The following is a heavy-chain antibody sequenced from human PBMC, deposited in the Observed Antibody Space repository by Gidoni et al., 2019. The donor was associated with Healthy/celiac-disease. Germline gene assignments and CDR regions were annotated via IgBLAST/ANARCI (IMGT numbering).Heavy chain of an antibody. Sequence: EVQLLASGGGLVQPGGSLRLPCAASGFTSSSYAMRWVRQAPGKGLGWVSANSGSGGSTYYEDSVKGRFTISRDNSKNTLYLQMNSLRAEDTAVYYCAKDPVGATRDGYWGQGTLVTVSS. CDR3: AKDPVGATRDGY. V-gene: IGHV3-23*01. CDR2: NSGSGGST. D-gene: IGHD1-26*01. CDR1: GFTSSSYA. J-gene: IGHJ4*02.